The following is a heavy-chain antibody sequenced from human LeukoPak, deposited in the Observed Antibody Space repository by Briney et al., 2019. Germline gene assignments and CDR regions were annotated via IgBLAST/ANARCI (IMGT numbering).Heavy chain of an antibody. Sequence: GGSLRLSCAASGFTFSSYSMNWVRQAPGKGLEWVSSISSSSSYIYYADSMKGRFTISRDDAKNSLYLQMNSLRAEDTAVYYCQGDIVVVPAAMGYCSGGSCYSAFDIWGQGTMVTVSS. V-gene: IGHV3-21*01. J-gene: IGHJ3*02. CDR3: QGDIVVVPAAMGYCSGGSCYSAFDI. CDR1: GFTFSSYS. CDR2: ISSSSSYI. D-gene: IGHD2-2*01.